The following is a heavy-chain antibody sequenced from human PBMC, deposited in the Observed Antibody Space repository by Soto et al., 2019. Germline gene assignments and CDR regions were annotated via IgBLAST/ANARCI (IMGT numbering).Heavy chain of an antibody. CDR1: GYTFGNHW. CDR3: ATAEVHY. D-gene: IGHD2-2*01. Sequence: GSLRLSCAVAGYTFGNHWMHWVRQAPGKGLEWVSRMNSDGSLINYADSVKGRFTVSRDNAKNTLYLQMNSLRVEDTAVYYCATAEVHYWGPGTLVTVSS. V-gene: IGHV3-74*01. J-gene: IGHJ4*02. CDR2: MNSDGSLI.